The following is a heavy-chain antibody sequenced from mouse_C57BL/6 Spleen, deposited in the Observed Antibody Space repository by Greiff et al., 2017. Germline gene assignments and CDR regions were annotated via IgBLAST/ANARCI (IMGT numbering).Heavy chain of an antibody. V-gene: IGHV2-4*01. CDR3: AKNTVVATYDAMDY. J-gene: IGHJ4*01. CDR1: GFSLTSYG. Sequence: QVQLKESGPGLVQPSQSLSITCTVSGFSLTSYGVHWVRQPPGKGLEWLGVIWSGGSTDYNAAFISRLSISKDNSKSQVFFKMNSLQADDTAIYYCAKNTVVATYDAMDYWGQGTSVTVSS. D-gene: IGHD1-1*01. CDR2: IWSGGST.